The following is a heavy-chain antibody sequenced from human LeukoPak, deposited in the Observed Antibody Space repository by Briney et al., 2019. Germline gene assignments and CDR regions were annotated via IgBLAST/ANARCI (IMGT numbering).Heavy chain of an antibody. J-gene: IGHJ4*02. CDR1: GGSFSGYY. V-gene: IGHV4-34*01. CDR3: ARGRSDYVWGSYRYTFDY. D-gene: IGHD3-16*02. Sequence: SETLSLTCAVYGGSFSGYYWSWIRQPPGKGLEWIGEINHSGSTNYNPSLKSRVTISVDTSKNQFSLKLSSVTAADTAVYYCARGRSDYVWGSYRYTFDYWGQGTLVTVSS. CDR2: INHSGST.